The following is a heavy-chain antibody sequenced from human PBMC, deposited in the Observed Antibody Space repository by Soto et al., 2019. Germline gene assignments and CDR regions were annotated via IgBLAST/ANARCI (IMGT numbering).Heavy chain of an antibody. Sequence: GGSLRLSCAASGFTFSSYAMNWVRQAPGKGLEWVSAISGSGASTYYAGSVKGRFTISRDNSKNTLYLQMGSLRAEDTAVYYCAKTTGSSGYSIFVYWGQGTLVTVSS. D-gene: IGHD3-22*01. J-gene: IGHJ4*02. V-gene: IGHV3-23*01. CDR2: ISGSGAST. CDR1: GFTFSSYA. CDR3: AKTTGSSGYSIFVY.